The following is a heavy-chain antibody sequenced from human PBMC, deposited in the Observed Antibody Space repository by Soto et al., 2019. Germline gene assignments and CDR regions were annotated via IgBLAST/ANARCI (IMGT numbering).Heavy chain of an antibody. J-gene: IGHJ5*02. V-gene: IGHV1-46*03. CDR3: VRESTPTRWFDT. D-gene: IGHD2-2*01. Sequence: ASLKVSCNSSGCTFTSYYIHCVRHPPGQGLEWMGVIDPSGGSTSYAQNFQGRVTMTRDTSTSTVYMELSSLRSEDTAVYYCVRESTPTRWFDTWGQGTLVTVSS. CDR2: IDPSGGST. CDR1: GCTFTSYY.